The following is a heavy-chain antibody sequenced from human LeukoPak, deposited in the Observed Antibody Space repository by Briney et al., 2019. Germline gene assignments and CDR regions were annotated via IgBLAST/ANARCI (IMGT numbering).Heavy chain of an antibody. CDR2: IKDDGSEK. Sequence: GGSLRLSCAASGFTFSGYWMSWVRQAPGKGLEWVASIKDDGSEKYYVDSVKGRFTISRDNAKNSLYLQMNSLRAEDTAVYYCARDLGAFDIWGQGTMVTVSS. V-gene: IGHV3-7*01. CDR1: GFTFSGYW. CDR3: ARDLGAFDI. J-gene: IGHJ3*02.